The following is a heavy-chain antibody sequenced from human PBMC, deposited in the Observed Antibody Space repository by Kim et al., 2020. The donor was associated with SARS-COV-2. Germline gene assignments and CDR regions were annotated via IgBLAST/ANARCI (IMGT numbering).Heavy chain of an antibody. CDR1: GGSFSGYY. V-gene: IGHV4-34*01. D-gene: IGHD6-13*01. CDR2: INHSGST. Sequence: SETLSLTCAVYGGSFSGYYWSWIRQPPGKGLEWIGEINHSGSTNYNPSLKSRVTISVDTSKNQFSLKLSSVTAADTAVYYCARTAAGLLNWFDPWGQGTL. J-gene: IGHJ5*02. CDR3: ARTAAGLLNWFDP.